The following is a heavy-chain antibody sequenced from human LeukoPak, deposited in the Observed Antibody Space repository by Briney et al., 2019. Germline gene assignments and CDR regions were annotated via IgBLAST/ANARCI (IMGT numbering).Heavy chain of an antibody. CDR3: TREGGYDPFEY. D-gene: IGHD5-12*01. V-gene: IGHV3-74*01. Sequence: GGSLRLSCAASGITFNYYWMHWVRHAPGKGLVWVSRIDADGSSATYADSVKGRFTISRDNAKNTLYLQMDSLRAEDTAVYYCTREGGYDPFEYWGQGTLVTVSS. CDR2: IDADGSSA. J-gene: IGHJ4*02. CDR1: GITFNYYW.